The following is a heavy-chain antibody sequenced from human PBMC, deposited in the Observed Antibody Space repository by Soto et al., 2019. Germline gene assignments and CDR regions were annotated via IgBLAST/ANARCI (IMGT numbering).Heavy chain of an antibody. Sequence: QVQLVESGGGVVQPGRSLRLSCAVSGFTFSSYGMNWVRQAPGKGLEWVAAIYYDGSNKYYADSVRGRFTISRDNFKNTLYLHMNSLRAEDTAVYYCARDSNDDSSGYYAGFDYWGQGTLVTVSS. CDR2: IYYDGSNK. CDR1: GFTFSSYG. CDR3: ARDSNDDSSGYYAGFDY. J-gene: IGHJ4*02. V-gene: IGHV3-33*01. D-gene: IGHD3-22*01.